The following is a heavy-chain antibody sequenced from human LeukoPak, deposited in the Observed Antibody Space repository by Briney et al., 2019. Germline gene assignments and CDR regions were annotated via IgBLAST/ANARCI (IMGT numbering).Heavy chain of an antibody. CDR3: AKPLGYCSGGSCNDDY. D-gene: IGHD2-15*01. V-gene: IGHV3-23*01. CDR1: GFTVSSNY. J-gene: IGHJ4*02. CDR2: ISGSGGST. Sequence: GGSLRLSCAASGFTVSSNYMSWVRQAPGKGLEWVSAISGSGGSTYYADSVKGRFTISRDNSKNTLYLQMNSLRAEDTAVYYCAKPLGYCSGGSCNDDYWGQGTLVTVFS.